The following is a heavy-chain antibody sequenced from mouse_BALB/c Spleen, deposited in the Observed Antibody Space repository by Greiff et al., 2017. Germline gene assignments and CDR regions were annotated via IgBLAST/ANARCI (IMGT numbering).Heavy chain of an antibody. Sequence: QLQESGPELVKPGASVKMSCKASGYTFTSYVMHWVKQKPGQGLEWIGYINPYNDGTKYNEKFKGKATLTSDKSSSTAYMELSSLTSEDSAVYYCARSAYYGNTGYWYFDVWGAGTTVTVSS. V-gene: IGHV1-14*01. J-gene: IGHJ1*01. CDR2: INPYNDGT. CDR3: ARSAYYGNTGYWYFDV. D-gene: IGHD2-10*01. CDR1: GYTFTSYV.